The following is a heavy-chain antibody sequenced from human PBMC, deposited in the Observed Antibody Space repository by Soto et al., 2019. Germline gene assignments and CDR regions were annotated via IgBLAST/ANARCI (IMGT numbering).Heavy chain of an antibody. D-gene: IGHD3-3*02. V-gene: IGHV4-34*01. CDR1: GGSFSGYY. CDR2: INHSGST. J-gene: IGHJ6*02. Sequence: QVQLQQWGAGLLKPSETLSLTCAVYGGSFSGYYWSWIRQPPGKGLEWIGEINHSGSTNYNPSLKSRVTISVDTSKNQFSLKLSSVTAADTAVYYCARGRGYPIRPYYYYGMDVWGQGTTVTVSS. CDR3: ARGRGYPIRPYYYYGMDV.